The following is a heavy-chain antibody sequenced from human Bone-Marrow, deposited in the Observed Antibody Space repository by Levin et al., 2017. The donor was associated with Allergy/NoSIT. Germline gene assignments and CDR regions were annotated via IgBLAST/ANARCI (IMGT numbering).Heavy chain of an antibody. CDR2: INPHSGGT. Sequence: ASVKVSCKASGYAFTGYYLHWMRQAPGQGLEWMGWINPHSGGTKFAQKFQGRVAMTRDTSITTAYMEWTFLTSADTAISYCASDPPSVPAYHYGMDVWGQGTTVTVS. V-gene: IGHV1-2*02. D-gene: IGHD1-14*01. J-gene: IGHJ6*02. CDR1: GYAFTGYY. CDR3: ASDPPSVPAYHYGMDV.